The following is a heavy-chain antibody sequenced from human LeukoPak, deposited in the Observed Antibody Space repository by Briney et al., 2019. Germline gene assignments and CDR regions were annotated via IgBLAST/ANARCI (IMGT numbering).Heavy chain of an antibody. CDR2: ISGSGGST. CDR1: GFTFSSYA. V-gene: IGHV3-23*01. CDR3: AKDDDDYYYYGMDV. D-gene: IGHD3-3*01. J-gene: IGHJ6*02. Sequence: GGSLGLSCAASGFTFSSYAMSWVRQAPGKGLEWVSAISGSGGSTYYADSVKGRFTISRDNSKNTLYLQMNSLRAEDTAVYYCAKDDDDYYYYGMDVWGQGTTVTVSS.